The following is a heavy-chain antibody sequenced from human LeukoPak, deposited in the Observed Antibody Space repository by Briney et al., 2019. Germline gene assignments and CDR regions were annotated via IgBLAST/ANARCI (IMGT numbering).Heavy chain of an antibody. CDR3: ARDSVHRTAVVTSHYFDY. CDR1: GFTFSSYS. D-gene: IGHD5-18*01. V-gene: IGHV3-48*04. CDR2: ISSSSSII. Sequence: PGGSLRLSCAASGFTFSSYSMNWVRQAPGKGLEWVSYISSSSSIIYYADSVKGRFTISRDNAKNSLYLQMNSLRAEDTAVYYCARDSVHRTAVVTSHYFDYWGQGTLVTVSS. J-gene: IGHJ4*02.